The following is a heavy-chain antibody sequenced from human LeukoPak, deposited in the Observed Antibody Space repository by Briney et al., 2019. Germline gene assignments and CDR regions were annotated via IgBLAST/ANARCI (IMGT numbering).Heavy chain of an antibody. CDR2: ISAYNGNT. Sequence: ASVKLSCKASGYTFTISGISWVRQSPGQGLEWMGWISAYNGNTNYAHKHQGRVTMTTDTSTSTAYLELRSLRSDDTAVYYCARDRNYYGSGSYPQGDWGQGTLVTVSS. D-gene: IGHD3-10*01. J-gene: IGHJ4*02. CDR3: ARDRNYYGSGSYPQGD. CDR1: GYTFTISG. V-gene: IGHV1-18*01.